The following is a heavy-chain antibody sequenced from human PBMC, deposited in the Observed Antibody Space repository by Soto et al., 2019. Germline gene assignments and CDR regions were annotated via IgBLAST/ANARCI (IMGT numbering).Heavy chain of an antibody. J-gene: IGHJ3*02. D-gene: IGHD4-17*01. Sequence: PGGSLRLSCAASGFTFSSYSMNWVRQAPGKGLEWVSYISSSSSTIYYADSVKGRFTISRDNAKNSLYLQMNSLRAEDTAVYYCARDLDNVDYGDPAGLGAFDIWGQGTMVTVSS. CDR3: ARDLDNVDYGDPAGLGAFDI. V-gene: IGHV3-48*01. CDR2: ISSSSSTI. CDR1: GFTFSSYS.